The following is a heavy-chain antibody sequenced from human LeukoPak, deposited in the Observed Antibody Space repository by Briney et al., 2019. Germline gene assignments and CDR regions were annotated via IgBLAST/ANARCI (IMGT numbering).Heavy chain of an antibody. CDR3: ARGYYYRT. V-gene: IGHV4-61*02. CDR2: IYADGDS. Sequence: ASETLSLTCTVYGGSVSSDNSYWNWIRQPAGKGLEWIGRIYADGDSTYNPSLKSRVTISVDTSKNQLSLRLTSMTAADTAVYYCARGYYYRTWGQGTLVTVSS. J-gene: IGHJ4*02. D-gene: IGHD3-10*01. CDR1: GGSVSSDNSY.